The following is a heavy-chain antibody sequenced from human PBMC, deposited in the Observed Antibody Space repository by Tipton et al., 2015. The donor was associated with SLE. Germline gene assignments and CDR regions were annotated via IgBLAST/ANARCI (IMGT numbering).Heavy chain of an antibody. CDR3: ARAIFGVAVDAFDI. CDR2: ISYDGSNK. D-gene: IGHD3-3*01. Sequence: SLRLSCAASGFTFSSYAMHWVRQAPGKGLEWVAVISYDGSNKYYADSVKGRFTISRDNSKNTLYLQMNSLRAEDTAVYYCARAIFGVAVDAFDIWGQGTMVTVSS. J-gene: IGHJ3*02. V-gene: IGHV3-30*04. CDR1: GFTFSSYA.